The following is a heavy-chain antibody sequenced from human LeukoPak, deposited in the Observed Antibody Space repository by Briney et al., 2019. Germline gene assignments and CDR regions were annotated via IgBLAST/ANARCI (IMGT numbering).Heavy chain of an antibody. CDR3: ARDPSNTSGFYAYLDS. V-gene: IGHV1-18*01. CDR2: ISAHNGDT. D-gene: IGHD6-19*01. Sequence: ASVKVSCKASGYTFTSHGISWVRQAPGQGLEWMGWISAHNGDTKYAQKTQGRVTMTTDASTSTAYMELRSLRSDDTAMYYCARDPSNTSGFYAYLDSWGQGTLVTVSS. J-gene: IGHJ4*02. CDR1: GYTFTSHG.